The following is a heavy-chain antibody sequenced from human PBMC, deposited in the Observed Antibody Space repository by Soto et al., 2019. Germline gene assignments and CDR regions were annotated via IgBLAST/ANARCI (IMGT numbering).Heavy chain of an antibody. CDR3: ARLTIAVAGTGVRWELPHPYSACFDY. J-gene: IGHJ4*02. D-gene: IGHD6-19*01. CDR1: GGSISSSSYY. V-gene: IGHV4-39*01. Sequence: SETLSLTCTVSGGSISSSSYYWGWIRQPPGKGLEWIGSIYYSGSTYYNPSLKSRVTISVDTSKNQFSLKLSSVTAADTAVYYCARLTIAVAGTGVRWELPHPYSACFDYWGQGTLVTVSS. CDR2: IYYSGST.